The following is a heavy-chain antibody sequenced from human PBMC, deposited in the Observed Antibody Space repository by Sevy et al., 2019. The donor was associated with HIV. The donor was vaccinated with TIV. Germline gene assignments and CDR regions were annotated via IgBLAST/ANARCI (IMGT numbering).Heavy chain of an antibody. J-gene: IGHJ4*02. V-gene: IGHV3-66*01. CDR1: GFTVNSNY. CDR3: ARGKSGYGYALNY. Sequence: GGSLRLSCAASGFTVNSNYMTWVRQAPGKGLEGVSVIHSDDTPYNADSVKDRLTISRANFKNTLYLHMSSLRAEDTAVYYCARGKSGYGYALNYWGQGTLVTVSS. CDR2: IHSDDTP. D-gene: IGHD5-18*01.